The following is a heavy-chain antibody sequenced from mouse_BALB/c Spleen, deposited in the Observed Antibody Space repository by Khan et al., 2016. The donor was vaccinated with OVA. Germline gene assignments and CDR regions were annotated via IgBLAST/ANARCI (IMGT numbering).Heavy chain of an antibody. Sequence: EVQLQESGPGLVKPSQSLSLTCTVTGYSITSDYAWNWIRQFPGNKLEWMGYISYSGNTTYNPSLKSRISITRDPSKNQFFLQLKSVTTEDTATYYCASELGRYYAMDYWGQGTSVTVSS. CDR3: ASELGRYYAMDY. CDR1: GYSITSDYA. J-gene: IGHJ4*01. V-gene: IGHV3-2*02. D-gene: IGHD4-1*01. CDR2: ISYSGNT.